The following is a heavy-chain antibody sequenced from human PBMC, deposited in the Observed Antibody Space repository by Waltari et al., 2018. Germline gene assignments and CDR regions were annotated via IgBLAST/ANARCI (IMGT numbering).Heavy chain of an antibody. V-gene: IGHV4-59*01. J-gene: IGHJ5*02. Sequence: QVQLQESGPGLVKPSETLSLTCTVPSGSTTYYYWSWIRQPPGKGLEWIGYIYYSGGTNYNPPLKSRVTISEDTSKSQISLKLSSVTAADTAVYYCARKLGGWFDPWGQGSLVTVSS. CDR3: ARKLGGWFDP. CDR2: IYYSGGT. CDR1: SGSTTYYY. D-gene: IGHD7-27*01.